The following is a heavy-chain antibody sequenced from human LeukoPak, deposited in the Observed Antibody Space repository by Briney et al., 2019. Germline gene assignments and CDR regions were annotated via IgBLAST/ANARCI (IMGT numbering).Heavy chain of an antibody. Sequence: PGGSLGLSCAASGFTFSYYAMSWVRQAPGKGLEWVSVISGSGGDTYYADSVKGRFTISRDNSKNTLYLQLNSLRAEDTAVYYCAKAKVDYYYDSSGYYGDYWGQGTLVTVSS. CDR2: ISGSGGDT. CDR1: GFTFSYYA. D-gene: IGHD3-22*01. J-gene: IGHJ4*02. V-gene: IGHV3-23*01. CDR3: AKAKVDYYYDSSGYYGDY.